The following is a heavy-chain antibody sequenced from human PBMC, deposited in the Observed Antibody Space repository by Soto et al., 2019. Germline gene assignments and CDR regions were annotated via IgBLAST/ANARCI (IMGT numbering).Heavy chain of an antibody. CDR2: IYWDDDK. Sequence: QITLKESGPPLVKPTQTLTLTCTFSGFSLSTSGVGVGWIRQPPGKALEWLALIYWDDDKRYSPSLKSRLTITKDTSKNQVVLTMTNMDPVDTATYYCAHSLSTIFGVVRSFDIWGQGTMVTVSS. J-gene: IGHJ3*02. CDR3: AHSLSTIFGVVRSFDI. CDR1: GFSLSTSGVG. V-gene: IGHV2-5*02. D-gene: IGHD3-3*01.